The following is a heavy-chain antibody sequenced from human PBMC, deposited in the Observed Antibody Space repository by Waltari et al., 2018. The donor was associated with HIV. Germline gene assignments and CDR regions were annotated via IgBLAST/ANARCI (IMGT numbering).Heavy chain of an antibody. V-gene: IGHV4-39*01. J-gene: IGHJ2*01. CDR2: LFYRGRA. D-gene: IGHD3-10*01. CDR1: GVPLTDTKYF. Sequence: LHLQESGPGLMKPAETLSLTCAVSGVPLTDTKYFWAWIRQSPGKGLDWIATLFYRGRAYSNPSLKSRVTFSIDTSKNRFSLNLTSVTAADSGLYFCARHSGPYVHHFDVWGRGTLVTVSS. CDR3: ARHSGPYVHHFDV.